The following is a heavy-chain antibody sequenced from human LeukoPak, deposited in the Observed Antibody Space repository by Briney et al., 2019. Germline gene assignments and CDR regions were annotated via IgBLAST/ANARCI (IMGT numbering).Heavy chain of an antibody. CDR1: GFTFSSYS. D-gene: IGHD5-12*01. J-gene: IGHJ4*02. CDR3: AKARGWLQFFSAFDY. Sequence: GGSLRLSCAASGFTFSSYSMNWVRQAPGKGLEWVSGISGNAGSTYYADSVKGRFTISRDNSNNTVHLQMDSLRSEDTAVYYCAKARGWLQFFSAFDYWGQGTLLTVSS. CDR2: ISGNAGST. V-gene: IGHV3-23*01.